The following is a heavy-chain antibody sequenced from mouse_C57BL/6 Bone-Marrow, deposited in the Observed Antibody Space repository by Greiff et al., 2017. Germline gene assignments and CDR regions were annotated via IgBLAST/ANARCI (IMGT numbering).Heavy chain of an antibody. J-gene: IGHJ4*01. CDR2: INPNNGGT. CDR1: GYTFTDYN. D-gene: IGHD2-4*01. Sequence: VQLKQSGPELVKPGASVKIPCKASGYTFTDYNMDWVKQSHGKSLEWIGDINPNNGGTIYNQKFKGKATLTVDKSSSTAYMELRSLTSEDTAVYYCARGDYDYYYYAMDYWGQGTSVTVSS. V-gene: IGHV1-18*01. CDR3: ARGDYDYYYYAMDY.